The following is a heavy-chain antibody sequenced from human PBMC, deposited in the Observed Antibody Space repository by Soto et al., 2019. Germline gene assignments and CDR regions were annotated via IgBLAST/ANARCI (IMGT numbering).Heavy chain of an antibody. CDR1: GFSLSTSGVS. V-gene: IGHV2-5*02. Sequence: SGPTLVKATQTPTLTCTFSGFSLSTSGVSVGWIRQPPGKALEWLALIYWDDDKRYSPSLKSRLTITKDTSKKQVVLTMTNMDPVDTATYYCAHRRNYGDFDYWGQGTLVTVSS. CDR2: IYWDDDK. CDR3: AHRRNYGDFDY. J-gene: IGHJ4*02. D-gene: IGHD4-17*01.